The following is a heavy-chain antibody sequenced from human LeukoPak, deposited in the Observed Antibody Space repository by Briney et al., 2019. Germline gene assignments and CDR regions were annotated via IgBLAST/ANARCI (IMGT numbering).Heavy chain of an antibody. Sequence: AAVKVSCKNSGYTFAAYYIHWVRQPPGQGLKWIEWITPNSDATNYAQKFQGRVIMTRDTSISTAYMELRSLSSDDTAVYYCARDPVVRGVSNFDYWGQGTLVTVSS. CDR1: GYTFAAYY. V-gene: IGHV1-2*02. CDR3: ARDPVVRGVSNFDY. D-gene: IGHD3-10*01. CDR2: ITPNSDAT. J-gene: IGHJ4*02.